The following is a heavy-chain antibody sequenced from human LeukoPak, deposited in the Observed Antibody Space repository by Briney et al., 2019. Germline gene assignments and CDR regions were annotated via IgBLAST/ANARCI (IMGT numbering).Heavy chain of an antibody. CDR3: AAGGGWDPSFGVVTHIDA. V-gene: IGHV3-74*01. Sequence: GGSLRLSCVTSGFTFSGYWMHWVRQGPEKGLELVSRIDNDGHGIIYADSVKGRFTSSRDNVKNTLYLQMNSLRVEDTAVYYCAAGGGWDPSFGVVTHIDAWGKGTTVVVS. CDR1: GFTFSGYW. J-gene: IGHJ6*03. D-gene: IGHD3-3*01. CDR2: IDNDGHGI.